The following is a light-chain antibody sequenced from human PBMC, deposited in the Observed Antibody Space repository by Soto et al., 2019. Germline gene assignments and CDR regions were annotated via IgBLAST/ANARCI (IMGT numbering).Light chain of an antibody. CDR2: GAY. Sequence: EIVLTQSPGTLSLSPGERATLSCRASQSVSSSYLARYQQKPGQAPRLRIYGAYSSATGITDRFSGSGSGTDLTVTSRRLEPVELAVYYCQRYGSSPLPLGAGTKVEIK. J-gene: IGKJ4*01. V-gene: IGKV3-20*01. CDR1: QSVSSSY. CDR3: QRYGSSPLP.